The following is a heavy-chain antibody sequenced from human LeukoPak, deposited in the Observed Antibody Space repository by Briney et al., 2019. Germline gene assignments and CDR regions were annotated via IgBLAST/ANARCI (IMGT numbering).Heavy chain of an antibody. V-gene: IGHV3-30-3*01. J-gene: IGHJ4*02. CDR2: ISYDGSNK. Sequence: HPGRSLRLSCAASGFTFSSYAMHWVRQAPGKGLEWVAVISYDGSNKYYADSVKSRFTISRDNSKNTLYLQMNSLRAEDTAVYYCAREYGYWGQGTLVTVSS. CDR3: AREYGY. CDR1: GFTFSSYA. D-gene: IGHD2-8*01.